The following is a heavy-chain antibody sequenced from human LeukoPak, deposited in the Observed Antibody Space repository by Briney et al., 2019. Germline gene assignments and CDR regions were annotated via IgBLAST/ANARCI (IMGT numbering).Heavy chain of an antibody. Sequence: PSETLSLTCTVSGGSISSYYWTWIRQPPGKGLEWIGYIFYSGNTNYNPSLKSRLTMSVDTSKNQFSLKLNSVTAADTAVYYCARVVTDYSSSSSWFDRWGQGILVTVSS. CDR2: IFYSGNT. CDR1: GGSISSYY. CDR3: ARVVTDYSSSSSWFDR. J-gene: IGHJ5*02. D-gene: IGHD6-6*01. V-gene: IGHV4-59*01.